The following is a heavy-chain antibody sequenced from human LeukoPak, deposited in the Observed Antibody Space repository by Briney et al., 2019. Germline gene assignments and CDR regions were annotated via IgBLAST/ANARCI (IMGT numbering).Heavy chain of an antibody. CDR1: GGTFSNYA. D-gene: IGHD5-18*01. Sequence: SVKVSCKASGGTFSNYAISWVRQAPGHGLECMGGIIPIFGTTNYAQKFQGRVTITTDESTSTAYMELSSPRSEDTAVYYCARDKIQLVGYFDLWGRGTLVTVSS. J-gene: IGHJ2*01. CDR2: IIPIFGTT. CDR3: ARDKIQLVGYFDL. V-gene: IGHV1-69*05.